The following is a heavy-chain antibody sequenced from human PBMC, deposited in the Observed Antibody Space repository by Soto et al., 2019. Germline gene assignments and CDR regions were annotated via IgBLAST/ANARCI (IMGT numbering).Heavy chain of an antibody. CDR3: AREGPYYYDSSGYYPTDY. CDR1: GFTVSSNY. CDR2: IYSGGST. J-gene: IGHJ4*02. D-gene: IGHD3-22*01. Sequence: GGSLRLSCAASGFTVSSNYMSWVRQAPGKGLEWASVIYSGGSTYYADSVKGRFTISRDNAKNTLYLQMNSLRAEDTAVYYCAREGPYYYDSSGYYPTDYWGQGTLVTVSS. V-gene: IGHV3-66*01.